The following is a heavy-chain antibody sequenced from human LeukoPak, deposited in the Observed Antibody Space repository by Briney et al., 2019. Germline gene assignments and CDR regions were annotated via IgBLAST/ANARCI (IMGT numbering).Heavy chain of an antibody. D-gene: IGHD1-26*01. CDR1: GESFSGHC. J-gene: IGHJ4*02. CDR2: INHSGST. Sequence: SETLSLTCAVYGESFSGHCWSWIRQPPGKGLEWIGEINHSGSTNYSPSLKSRVTISLDTSKNQFSLNLSSVTAADTAVYYCARSGSYSGPYVYWGQGTVVTVSS. V-gene: IGHV4-34*01. CDR3: ARSGSYSGPYVY.